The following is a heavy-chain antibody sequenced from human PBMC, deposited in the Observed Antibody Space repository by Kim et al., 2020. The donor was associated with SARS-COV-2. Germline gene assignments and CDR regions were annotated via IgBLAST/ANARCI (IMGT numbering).Heavy chain of an antibody. Sequence: ADSVKGRITLSRDNDKNSLYLQMNSLRAEDTAVYYCATEIAVAGDNWFDPWGQGTLVTVSS. CDR3: ATEIAVAGDNWFDP. D-gene: IGHD6-19*01. J-gene: IGHJ5*02. V-gene: IGHV3-21*01.